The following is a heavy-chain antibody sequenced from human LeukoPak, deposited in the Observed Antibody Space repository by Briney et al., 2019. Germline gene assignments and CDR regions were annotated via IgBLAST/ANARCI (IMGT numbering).Heavy chain of an antibody. CDR2: ISGGGPT. Sequence: PGGSLRLSCAASGFGFRSFAMSWVRQAPGKGLEWVATISGGGPTHYADAVKGRFTISRDNSNNTLFLQMNSLRADDTAVYFCAKEGITGGDYWGQGTLVTVSS. D-gene: IGHD7-27*01. V-gene: IGHV3-23*01. CDR1: GFGFRSFA. CDR3: AKEGITGGDY. J-gene: IGHJ4*02.